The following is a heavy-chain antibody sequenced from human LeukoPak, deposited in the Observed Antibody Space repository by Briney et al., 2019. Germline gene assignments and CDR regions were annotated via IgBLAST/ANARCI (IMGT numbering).Heavy chain of an antibody. CDR1: GFTFNTYP. J-gene: IGHJ4*02. V-gene: IGHV3-30*02. CDR2: IQDDGAKT. Sequence: GRSLRLSCAASGFTFNTYPMHWVRQAPGKGLEWVALIQDDGAKTTYADSVRGRLTISRDNSRSTVYLQMNSLKPDDTAVYYCATQTITLVVVISPFDYWGQGALVTVYS. CDR3: ATQTITLVVVISPFDY. D-gene: IGHD3-22*01.